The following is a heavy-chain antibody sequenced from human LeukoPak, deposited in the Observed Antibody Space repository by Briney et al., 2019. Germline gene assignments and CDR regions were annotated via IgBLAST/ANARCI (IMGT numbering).Heavy chain of an antibody. Sequence: GESLKISCQGSGYSFTSYWIGWVRQMPGEGLEWMGIIYPGDSDTRYSPSFQGQVTISADKSISTAYLQWSSLKASDTAMYYCARRPSAAGFDYWGQGTLVTVSS. CDR3: ARRPSAAGFDY. CDR2: IYPGDSDT. V-gene: IGHV5-51*01. J-gene: IGHJ4*02. CDR1: GYSFTSYW. D-gene: IGHD3-10*01.